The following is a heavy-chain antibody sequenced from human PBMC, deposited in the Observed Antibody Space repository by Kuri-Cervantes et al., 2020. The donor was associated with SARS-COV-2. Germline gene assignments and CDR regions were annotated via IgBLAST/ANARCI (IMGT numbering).Heavy chain of an antibody. D-gene: IGHD6-19*01. V-gene: IGHV3-30-3*01. J-gene: IGHJ6*02. CDR2: ISYDGSNK. CDR1: GFTFSSYA. CDR3: ARSVAGQWLDHGQGDLYYYYYGMDV. Sequence: GGSLRLSCAASGFTFSSYAMHWVRQAPGKGLEWVAVISYDGSNKYYADSVKGRFTIPRDNSKNTLYLQMNSLRAEDTAVYYCARSVAGQWLDHGQGDLYYYYYGMDVWGQGTTVTVSS.